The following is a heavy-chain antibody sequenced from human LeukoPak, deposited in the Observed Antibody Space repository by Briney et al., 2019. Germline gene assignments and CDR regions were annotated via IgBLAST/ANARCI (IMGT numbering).Heavy chain of an antibody. CDR3: ARGTSGSYDY. CDR2: INGDGSEK. CDR1: GFTFSSYW. J-gene: IGHJ4*02. Sequence: PGGSLRLSCAASGFTFSSYWMSWARQAPGKGLEWVAIINGDGSEKLYVDSVKGRFTISRDNAENSLYLQTNSLRAEDTAVYYCARGTSGSYDYWGRGTLVTVSS. V-gene: IGHV3-7*01. D-gene: IGHD3-10*01.